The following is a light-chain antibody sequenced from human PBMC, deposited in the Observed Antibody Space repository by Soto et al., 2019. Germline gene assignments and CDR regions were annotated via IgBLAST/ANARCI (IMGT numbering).Light chain of an antibody. J-gene: IGLJ2*01. V-gene: IGLV2-14*01. CDR3: SSYGGTNSLKV. CDR1: SSDVGGYNY. CDR2: DVN. Sequence: QSALTQPASVSGSPGQSITISCTGTSSDVGGYNYVSWYQQHPGNTPKLIIFDVNNRPSGVSNRFSGSKSGNTASLTVSGLQAEDEADYYCSSYGGTNSLKVFGGGTKLTVL.